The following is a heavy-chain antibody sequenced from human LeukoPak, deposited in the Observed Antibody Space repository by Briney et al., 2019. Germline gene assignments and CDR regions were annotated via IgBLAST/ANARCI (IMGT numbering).Heavy chain of an antibody. CDR3: ARVVPRAGYYFRWFDP. Sequence: SETLSLTCTVSGDSISSSSYNWDWIRQPPGKGLEWIGYIYYSGSTNYNPSLKSRVTISVDTSKNQFSLKLSSVTAADTAVYYCARVVPRAGYYFRWFDPWGQGTLVTVSS. J-gene: IGHJ5*02. CDR1: GDSISSSSYN. D-gene: IGHD3-22*01. CDR2: IYYSGST. V-gene: IGHV4-61*05.